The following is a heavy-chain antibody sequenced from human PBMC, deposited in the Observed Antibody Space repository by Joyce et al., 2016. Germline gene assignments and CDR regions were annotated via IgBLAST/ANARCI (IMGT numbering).Heavy chain of an antibody. CDR2: IDSTTSHI. D-gene: IGHD4-17*01. V-gene: IGHV3-21*01. J-gene: IGHJ3*01. CDR1: GFTFSAYS. CDR3: ARDRWGYGAYAQFDV. Sequence: EVQLVESGGGLVKPGGSLRLSCAASGFTFSAYSVNWVRQALGKGLEWVASIDSTTSHIFYGGSLKGRFTISRDNAKNSLYLQMNSLRVEDTAVYYCARDRWGYGAYAQFDVWGQGTMVTVSS.